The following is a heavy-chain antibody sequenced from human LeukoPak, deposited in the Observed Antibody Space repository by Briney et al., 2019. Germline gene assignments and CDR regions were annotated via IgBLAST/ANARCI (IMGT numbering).Heavy chain of an antibody. Sequence: GGSLGLSCVASGFIFSNYAMYWVRQAPGKGLEWVAVMSYDGTNEYYADSVKGRFTIFRDSSETTLSLQMNSLRTEDTAVYYCARGPPTTVTTNYLNYWGQGTLVTVSS. CDR2: MSYDGTNE. V-gene: IGHV3-30-3*01. D-gene: IGHD4-11*01. CDR1: GFIFSNYA. CDR3: ARGPPTTVTTNYLNY. J-gene: IGHJ4*02.